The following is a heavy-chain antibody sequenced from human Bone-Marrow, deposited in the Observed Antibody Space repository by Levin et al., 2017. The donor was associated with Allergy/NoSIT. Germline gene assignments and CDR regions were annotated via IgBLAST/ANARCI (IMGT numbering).Heavy chain of an antibody. V-gene: IGHV3-7*01. CDR3: ARGGGSFDY. Sequence: PGGSLRLSCAASGFTFSSHWMSWVRQAPGKGLEWVANIKEDGSEKHYVDSVKGRFTISRDNAKNSLYLQMNSLRAEDTAVYYCARGGGSFDYWGQGTLVTVSS. J-gene: IGHJ4*02. D-gene: IGHD2-15*01. CDR2: IKEDGSEK. CDR1: GFTFSSHW.